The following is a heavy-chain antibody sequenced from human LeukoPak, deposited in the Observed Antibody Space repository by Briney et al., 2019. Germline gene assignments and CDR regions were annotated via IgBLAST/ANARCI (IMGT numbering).Heavy chain of an antibody. J-gene: IGHJ4*02. D-gene: IGHD2-21*02. CDR3: ARSSVVTAMVHLEY. Sequence: APVKVSCKASGGTFTSYAISWVRQAPGQGLEWMGGIIPIFGAANYAQKFQGRVTITADKSTSTSYMELSSLRSEDTAVYYCARSSVVTAMVHLEYWGQGTLVTVSS. CDR1: GGTFTSYA. CDR2: IIPIFGAA. V-gene: IGHV1-69*06.